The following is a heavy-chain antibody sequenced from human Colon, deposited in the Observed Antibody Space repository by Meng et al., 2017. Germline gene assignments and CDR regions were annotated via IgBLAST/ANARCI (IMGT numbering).Heavy chain of an antibody. V-gene: IGHV3-21*01. CDR3: TRGWMPE. CDR1: GFTFSGFS. J-gene: IGHJ4*01. D-gene: IGHD2-2*01. Sequence: VARGGPGGGLVKPGESLGTSLAASGFTFSGFSLSWVRQAPGKGLEWVSSITGDSTYIYYADSVKGRFTVSRDNAKNSLYLQMNSLRADDTAVYYCTRGWMPEWGQGTLVTVSS. CDR2: ITGDSTYI.